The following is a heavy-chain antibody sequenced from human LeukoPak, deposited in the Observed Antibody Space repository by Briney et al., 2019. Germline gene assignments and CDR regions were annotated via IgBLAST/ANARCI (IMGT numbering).Heavy chain of an antibody. CDR3: ARFSRGFGSFVFDY. V-gene: IGHV1-2*02. CDR1: GYTFTGYY. Sequence: GASVKVSCKASGYTFTGYYMHLVRQAPGQGLEWMGWINPNSGGTNYAQKFQGRVTMTRDTSISTAYMELSRLRSDDTAVYYCARFSRGFGSFVFDYWGQGTLVTVSS. D-gene: IGHD2-15*01. CDR2: INPNSGGT. J-gene: IGHJ4*02.